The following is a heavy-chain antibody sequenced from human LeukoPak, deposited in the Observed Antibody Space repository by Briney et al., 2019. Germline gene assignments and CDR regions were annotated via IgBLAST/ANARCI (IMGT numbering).Heavy chain of an antibody. CDR2: IKEDGSEI. J-gene: IGHJ4*02. CDR3: ARGYTCGY. V-gene: IGHV3-7*04. CDR1: GFTFSTYW. Sequence: GGSLRLSCAASGFTFSTYWMSWVREAPGKGLEWVANIKEDGSEINYADSVRGRFTISRDNAKNSLYLQMNSLRAEDTAVYYCARGYTCGYWGQGTLVIVSS. D-gene: IGHD5-18*01.